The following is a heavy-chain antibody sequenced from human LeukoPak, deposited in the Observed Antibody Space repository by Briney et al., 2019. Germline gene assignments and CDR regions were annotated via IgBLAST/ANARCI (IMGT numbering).Heavy chain of an antibody. V-gene: IGHV3-21*01. D-gene: IGHD6-13*01. CDR1: GFTFSSYS. Sequence: GGSLRLSCAASGFTFSSYSMNWVRQAPGKGLEWVSSISSGSTYIYYGDSLKGRFTISRDNAKNSLYLQMNSLRAKDTAVYYCARRVASANDAFDIWGQGTMVTVSS. CDR2: ISSGSTYI. CDR3: ARRVASANDAFDI. J-gene: IGHJ3*02.